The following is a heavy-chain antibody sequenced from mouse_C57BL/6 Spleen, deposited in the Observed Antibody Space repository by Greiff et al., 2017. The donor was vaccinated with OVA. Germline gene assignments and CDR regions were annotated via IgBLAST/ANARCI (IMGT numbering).Heavy chain of an antibody. CDR3: ASPAWFAY. V-gene: IGHV1-85*01. CDR2: IYPRDGSS. CDR1: GYTFTSYD. Sequence: VKLEESGPELVKPGASVKLSCKASGYTFTSYDINWVKQRPGQGLEWIGWIYPRDGSSKYNEKFKGKATLTVDTSSSTAYMELHSLTSEDSAVYFCASPAWFAYWGQGTLVTVSA. J-gene: IGHJ3*01.